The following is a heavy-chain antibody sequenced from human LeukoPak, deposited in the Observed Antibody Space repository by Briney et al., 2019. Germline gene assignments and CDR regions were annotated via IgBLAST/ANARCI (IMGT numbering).Heavy chain of an antibody. CDR3: ARDRGTGYMGV. J-gene: IGHJ6*03. D-gene: IGHD3-10*01. Sequence: SETLSLTCTVSGGSISSHYWSWIRQPPGKGLEWIGYIYYSGSTNYNPSLKSRVTISVDTSKNQFSLKLSSVTAADTAVYYCARDRGTGYMGVWGKGTTVTVSS. V-gene: IGHV4-59*11. CDR2: IYYSGST. CDR1: GGSISSHY.